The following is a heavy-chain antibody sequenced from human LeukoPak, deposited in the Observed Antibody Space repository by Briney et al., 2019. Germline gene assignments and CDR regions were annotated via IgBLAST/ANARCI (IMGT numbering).Heavy chain of an antibody. J-gene: IGHJ4*02. CDR2: ISYDGSNK. D-gene: IGHD5-12*01. V-gene: IGHV3-30*18. Sequence: GGSLRLSCAASGFTFSNYGVHWVRQAPGKGLEWVAVISYDGSNKYYADSVKGRFTISRDNSKNTLYLQMNSLRVEDTAVYYCAKGSMGRCSGNSCYSVYWGQGTLVTVSS. CDR3: AKGSMGRCSGNSCYSVY. CDR1: GFTFSNYG.